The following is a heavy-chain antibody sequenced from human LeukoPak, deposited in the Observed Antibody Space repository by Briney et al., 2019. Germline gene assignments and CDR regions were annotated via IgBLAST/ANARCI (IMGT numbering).Heavy chain of an antibody. CDR2: INSNSGGT. Sequence: APVKVSCKASGYTFTDYYMHWVRQAPGQWLEWVGWINSNSGGTNYAQKFQGRVTMTRDTSISAAYMELSRLTSDDAAVYYCARSDASGWKDFWGQGTLVTVSS. V-gene: IGHV1-2*02. CDR3: ARSDASGWKDF. CDR1: GYTFTDYY. D-gene: IGHD6-19*01. J-gene: IGHJ4*02.